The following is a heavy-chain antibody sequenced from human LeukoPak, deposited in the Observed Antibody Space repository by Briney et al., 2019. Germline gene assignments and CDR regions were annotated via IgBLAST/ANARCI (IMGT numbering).Heavy chain of an antibody. CDR1: GGSFSGHY. D-gene: IGHD3-10*01. CDR3: ARHVGFITMVRGVINNNWFDP. V-gene: IGHV4-34*01. J-gene: IGHJ5*02. Sequence: SETLSLTCAVYGGSFSGHYWGWIRQPPGKGLEWIGEINHSGSTNYNPSLKSRVTISIDTSKNQFSLKLSAVTAADTAVYYCARHVGFITMVRGVINNNWFDPWGQGTLVTVSS. CDR2: INHSGST.